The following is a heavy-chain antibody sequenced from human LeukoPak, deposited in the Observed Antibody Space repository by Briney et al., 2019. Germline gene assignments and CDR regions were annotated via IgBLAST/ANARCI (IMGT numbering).Heavy chain of an antibody. J-gene: IGHJ4*02. CDR3: ARHGVYYASGSPSFDY. D-gene: IGHD3-10*01. CDR2: VSYSGTT. CDR1: GGSISSYY. V-gene: IGHV4-59*08. Sequence: PAATLSLTCIVSGGSISSYYWSWLRQPPGKGLEWIGYVSYSGTTHYTHSLDTRVAISVDTSKNQFSLKIRSVTAADTAAYYCARHGVYYASGSPSFDYWGQGTLVTVFS.